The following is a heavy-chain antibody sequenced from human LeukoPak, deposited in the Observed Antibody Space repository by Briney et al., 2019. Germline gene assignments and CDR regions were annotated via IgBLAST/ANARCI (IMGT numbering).Heavy chain of an antibody. J-gene: IGHJ4*02. CDR3: ASRLIYAFDY. CDR2: ISTIGST. CDR1: SGSISSSNYY. D-gene: IGHD3-16*01. Sequence: SETLSLTCTVSSGSISSSNYYWSWIRQPAGKGLEWIGRISTIGSTNYNPSLKSRVTISVDTSKNQFSLKLSSVTAADTAVYYCASRLIYAFDYWGQGNLVTVSS. V-gene: IGHV4-61*02.